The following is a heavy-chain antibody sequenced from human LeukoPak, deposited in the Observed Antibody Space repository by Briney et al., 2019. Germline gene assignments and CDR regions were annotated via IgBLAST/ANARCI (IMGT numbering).Heavy chain of an antibody. V-gene: IGHV3-69-1*01. D-gene: IGHD3-3*01. CDR1: GSTFSSHS. J-gene: IGHJ3*02. CDR3: ARAQTLFWEFDGFDM. Sequence: GGSRRPSCVASGSTFSSHSINWVRQAPGKGLGWIATVTRINKIHYADSVKGGFTLSRPNAQTSAPLHSESVRGEDTPLYSCARAQTLFWEFDGFDMWGRETKVTVSS. CDR2: VTRINKI.